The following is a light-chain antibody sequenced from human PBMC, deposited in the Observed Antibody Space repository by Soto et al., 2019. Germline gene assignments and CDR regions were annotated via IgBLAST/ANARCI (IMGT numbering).Light chain of an antibody. V-gene: IGLV1-51*02. J-gene: IGLJ2*01. CDR3: GTWDSGRRSVV. CDR2: ENN. Sequence: QSVLTQPPSVSAAPGQKVTISCSGSSSNIGNNYVSWYQQLPGTAPKLLIYENNKRPSGIPDRFSGSKSGTSATLGITGLQTWDEADYYCGTWDSGRRSVVFGGGTKLTVL. CDR1: SSNIGNNY.